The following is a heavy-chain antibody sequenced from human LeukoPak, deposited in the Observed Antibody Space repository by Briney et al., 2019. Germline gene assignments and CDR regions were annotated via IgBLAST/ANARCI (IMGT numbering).Heavy chain of an antibody. CDR1: GYTFTSYD. V-gene: IGHV1-8*03. J-gene: IGHJ5*02. D-gene: IGHD5-18*01. CDR3: ARSVHTAGNWFDP. Sequence: ASVKVSCKASGYTFTSYDINWVRQATGQGLEWMGWMNPNSGNTGYAQKFQGRVTITRNTSISTAYMELSSLRSEDTAVYYCARSVHTAGNWFDPWGQGTLVTVSS. CDR2: MNPNSGNT.